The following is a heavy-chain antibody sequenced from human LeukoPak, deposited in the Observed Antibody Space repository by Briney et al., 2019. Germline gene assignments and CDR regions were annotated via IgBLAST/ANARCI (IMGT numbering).Heavy chain of an antibody. V-gene: IGHV4-59*01. CDR1: GGSISSYY. D-gene: IGHD6-6*01. J-gene: IGHJ4*02. CDR3: ARSPHSSSSPFDY. Sequence: PSETLSLTCTVSGGSISSYYWSWIRQPPGKGLEWIGYIYYSGSTNYNPSLKSRVTISVDTSKNQFSLKLSSVTAADTAVYYCARSPHSSSSPFDYWGQGTLVTVSS. CDR2: IYYSGST.